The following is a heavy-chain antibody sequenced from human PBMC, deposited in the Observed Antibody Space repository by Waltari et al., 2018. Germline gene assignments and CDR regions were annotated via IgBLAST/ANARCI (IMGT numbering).Heavy chain of an antibody. J-gene: IGHJ4*02. Sequence: QVQLVQSGAAVKKPGASVKVSCKASGNTFTTYAMHWVRQAPGQRLEWMGWINTGNGNTKYSQKFQDRVTITRDTSASTAYMELSSLRSEDTAVYYCARADYVWGSYRSDTNYYFDYWGQGTLVTVSS. D-gene: IGHD3-16*02. CDR1: GNTFTTYA. V-gene: IGHV1-3*04. CDR2: INTGNGNT. CDR3: ARADYVWGSYRSDTNYYFDY.